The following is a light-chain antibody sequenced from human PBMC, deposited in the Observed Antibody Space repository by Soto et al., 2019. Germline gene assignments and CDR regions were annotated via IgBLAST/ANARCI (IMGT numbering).Light chain of an antibody. CDR2: AAS. CDR3: QQYGSSPWT. Sequence: DMVLTQSPGTLSWSPGARSTLSCRASQSVRRRSLSWFQQKPGQAPRRRSYAASRRATGIPDRISGREFGTDFTLTISRLEPEDFAVYYCQQYGSSPWTFGKGPKVEI. CDR1: QSVRRRS. J-gene: IGKJ1*01. V-gene: IGKV3-20*01.